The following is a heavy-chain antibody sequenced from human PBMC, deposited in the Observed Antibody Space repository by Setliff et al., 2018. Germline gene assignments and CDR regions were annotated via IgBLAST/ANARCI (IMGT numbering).Heavy chain of an antibody. CDR2: ISGYSGNT. CDR1: GYTFSHSG. D-gene: IGHD2-8*01. Sequence: ASVKVSCKASGYTFSHSGITWVRQAPGQGLEWMGWISGYSGNTNYAQKLQGRVTMTTDASTNTAYMELRGLTSDDTAVYYCSRLVRYCTTTTCQRASGDDYWGQGTLVTVSS. V-gene: IGHV1-18*01. J-gene: IGHJ4*02. CDR3: SRLVRYCTTTTCQRASGDDY.